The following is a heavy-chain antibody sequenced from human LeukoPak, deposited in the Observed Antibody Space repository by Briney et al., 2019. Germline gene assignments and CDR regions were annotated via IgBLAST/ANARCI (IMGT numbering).Heavy chain of an antibody. CDR1: GDSISSSSSY. V-gene: IGHV4-39*07. CDR2: IYYSGST. Sequence: SETLSLTCTVSGDSISSSSSYWGWIRQPPGEGLEWIGSIYYSGSTYYNTSLKSRVTISVDTSKNQFSLKLSSVTAADTAVYYCARGRGDSSGWYDAFDIWGQGTMVTVSS. J-gene: IGHJ3*02. D-gene: IGHD6-19*01. CDR3: ARGRGDSSGWYDAFDI.